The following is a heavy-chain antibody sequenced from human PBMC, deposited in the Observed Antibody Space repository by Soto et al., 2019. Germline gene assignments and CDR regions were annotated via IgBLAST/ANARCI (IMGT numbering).Heavy chain of an antibody. V-gene: IGHV4-4*09. Sequence: PSETLSLTCTVSSAPITKYYWGWVRQAPGRGLEWIGFTHHSGYISYSPSLKSRVTMSVDPSKNQVSLKLTSVTAADTAVYYCARRITNFGVVIIAYFDYWGQGTLVTVSS. CDR1: SAPITKYY. CDR2: THHSGYI. D-gene: IGHD3-3*01. CDR3: ARRITNFGVVIIAYFDY. J-gene: IGHJ4*02.